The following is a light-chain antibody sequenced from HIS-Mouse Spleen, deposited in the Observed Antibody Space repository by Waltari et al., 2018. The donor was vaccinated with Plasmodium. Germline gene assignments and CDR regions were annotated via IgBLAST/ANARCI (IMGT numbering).Light chain of an antibody. V-gene: IGKV1-39*01. Sequence: DLQMTQSPSSLSSSVGDRVTITCRASQSISSYLNWYQQKPGKAPKLLIYAASSLQSGVPSRFSGSGSGTDFTLTISSLQHEDFATYYCQQNYNTWTFGQGTKVEIK. CDR1: QSISSY. J-gene: IGKJ1*01. CDR2: AAS. CDR3: QQNYNTWT.